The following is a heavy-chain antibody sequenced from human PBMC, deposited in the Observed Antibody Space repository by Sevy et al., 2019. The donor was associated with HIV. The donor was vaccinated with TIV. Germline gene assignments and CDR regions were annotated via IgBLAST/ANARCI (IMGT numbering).Heavy chain of an antibody. D-gene: IGHD5-18*01. CDR2: ISSSSSYI. Sequence: GGSLRLSCAASGFTFSSYSMNWVRQAPGKGLEWVSSISSSSSYIYYADSVKGRFTISRDNAKNSLYLQMNSLRAEDTAVCYCARVSDTAMAPEYFQHWGQGTLVTVSS. V-gene: IGHV3-21*01. CDR1: GFTFSSYS. CDR3: ARVSDTAMAPEYFQH. J-gene: IGHJ1*01.